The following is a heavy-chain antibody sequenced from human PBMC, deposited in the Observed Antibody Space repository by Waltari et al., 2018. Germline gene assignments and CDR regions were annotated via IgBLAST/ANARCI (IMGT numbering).Heavy chain of an antibody. CDR3: ARGPPPYGGNGNDH. Sequence: VELVESGGGVVHPGGSLRLSCAASGFDFSTFSMNWVRQAPGKGLEWVSYISGPSTTIYLADSVKGRFTISRDNAKNLLYLQMNSLRPEDTATYFCARGPPPYGGNGNDHWGQGTLVTVSS. V-gene: IGHV3-48*01. CDR1: GFDFSTFS. CDR2: ISGPSTTI. D-gene: IGHD4-17*01. J-gene: IGHJ4*02.